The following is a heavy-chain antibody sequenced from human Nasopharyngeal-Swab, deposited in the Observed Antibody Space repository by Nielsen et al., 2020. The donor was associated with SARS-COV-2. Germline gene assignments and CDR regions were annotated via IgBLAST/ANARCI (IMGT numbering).Heavy chain of an antibody. CDR1: GFTFHTFA. V-gene: IGHV3-48*03. Sequence: GESLKISCVASGFTFHTFAIHWVRQAPGKGLGWVSYISGGGSAIYYADSVKGRFTISRDNAKNSLYLQMNSLRAEDTAVYYCVRGGAAPDYYYYGMDVWGQGTTVTVSS. CDR2: ISGGGSAI. D-gene: IGHD3-16*01. J-gene: IGHJ6*02. CDR3: VRGGAAPDYYYYGMDV.